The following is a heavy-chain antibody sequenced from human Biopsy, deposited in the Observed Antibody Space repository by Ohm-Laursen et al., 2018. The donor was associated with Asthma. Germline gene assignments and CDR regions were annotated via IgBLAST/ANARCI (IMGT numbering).Heavy chain of an antibody. V-gene: IGHV1-69*13. D-gene: IGHD6-19*01. CDR3: AGCQVGYSSGWSLLLKKIYYSGMDV. CDR1: GGTFSNFA. Sequence: SVKVSCKASGGTFSNFAISWVRQAPGQGLEWLGGIMTVFGTTNYAQKFQGRVTITADESTSTAYMEVTSLRSEDTAIYYCAGCQVGYSSGWSLLLKKIYYSGMDVWGQGNAVTVSS. J-gene: IGHJ6*02. CDR2: IMTVFGTT.